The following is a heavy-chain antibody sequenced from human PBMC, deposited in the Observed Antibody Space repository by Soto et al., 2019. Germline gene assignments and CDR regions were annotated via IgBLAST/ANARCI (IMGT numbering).Heavy chain of an antibody. Sequence: EVQLVESGGGLVKPGGSLRLSCAASGFTFSNAWMSWVRQAPGKGLEWVGRIKSKSDGGTTDYAAPVKGRFTISRDDSKNTLYLQMNSLKTEDTAVYYCTTDYNPYGDYPWGQGTLVTVSS. CDR2: IKSKSDGGTT. J-gene: IGHJ5*02. CDR3: TTDYNPYGDYP. CDR1: GFTFSNAW. V-gene: IGHV3-15*01. D-gene: IGHD4-17*01.